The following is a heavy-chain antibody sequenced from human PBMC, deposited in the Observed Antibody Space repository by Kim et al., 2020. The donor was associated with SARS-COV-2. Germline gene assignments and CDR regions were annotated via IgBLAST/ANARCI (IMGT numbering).Heavy chain of an antibody. J-gene: IGHJ4*02. D-gene: IGHD6-13*01. CDR2: ISGSDDTT. CDR1: GFTFNNFA. Sequence: GGSLRLSCAASGFTFNNFAMTWVRQAPGKGLEWVSSISGSDDTTSYADSVKGWFTISRDNSENTIYLQMNNLRVDDTAIYYCAKGRSGVAAAALNYWGQGNLVTVSS. CDR3: AKGRSGVAAAALNY. V-gene: IGHV3-23*01.